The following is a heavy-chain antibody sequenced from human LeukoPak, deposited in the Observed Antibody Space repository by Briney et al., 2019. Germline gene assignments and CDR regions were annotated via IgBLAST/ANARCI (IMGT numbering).Heavy chain of an antibody. CDR2: MNPNSGDT. V-gene: IGHV1-8*01. CDR1: GYTLTSHD. J-gene: IGHJ6*03. Sequence: ASVKVSCKASGYTLTSHDINWVRQATGQGLEWMGWMNPNSGDTGYAQKFQGRVTMTRDTSINTAYMEQSSLTSEDTAVYYCARAGGDYGDYYHYYYYMDVWGSGTTVTVSS. CDR3: ARAGGDYGDYYHYYYYMDV. D-gene: IGHD4-17*01.